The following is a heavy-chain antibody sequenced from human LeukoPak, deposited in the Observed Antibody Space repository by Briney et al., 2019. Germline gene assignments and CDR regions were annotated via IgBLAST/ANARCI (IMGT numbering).Heavy chain of an antibody. CDR1: GYTFTGYY. D-gene: IGHD3-22*01. Sequence: ASVKVSCKASGYTFTGYYIHWVRQAPGQGLEWMGWINPNGGGTNYAQKFQGRVTMTRATSISTAYMELSRLRSDDTAVYYCAVDYGDYVSVDYYDSSGYYPYYWGQGTLVTVSS. V-gene: IGHV1-2*02. CDR2: INPNGGGT. J-gene: IGHJ4*02. CDR3: AVDYGDYVSVDYYDSSGYYPYY.